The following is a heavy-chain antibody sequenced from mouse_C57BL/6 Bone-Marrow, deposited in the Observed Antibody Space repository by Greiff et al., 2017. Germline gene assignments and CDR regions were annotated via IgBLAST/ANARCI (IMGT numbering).Heavy chain of an antibody. D-gene: IGHD1-1*01. Sequence: QVQLQQPGAELVKPGASVKMSCKASGHTFTSYWITWVKQRPGQGLEWIGDIYPGSGSTNYNEKFKSKATLTVDTSSSTAYMQLSSLTSEDSAVYYCANTYYYGSSPAWFAYWGQGTLVTVSA. J-gene: IGHJ3*01. CDR2: IYPGSGST. V-gene: IGHV1-55*01. CDR3: ANTYYYGSSPAWFAY. CDR1: GHTFTSYW.